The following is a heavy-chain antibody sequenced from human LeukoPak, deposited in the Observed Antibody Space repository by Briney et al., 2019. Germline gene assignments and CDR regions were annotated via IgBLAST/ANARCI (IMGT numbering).Heavy chain of an antibody. V-gene: IGHV1-2*02. CDR3: ARGGSDYEDYNWFDP. J-gene: IGHJ5*02. D-gene: IGHD2-21*02. CDR2: INPNSGGT. CDR1: GYTFTGYY. Sequence: ASVKVSCKASGYTFTGYYMHWVRQAPGQGLEWMGWINPNSGGTNYAQKFQSRVTMTRDTSISTAYMELSRLRSDDTAVYYCARGGSDYEDYNWFDPWGQGTLVTVSS.